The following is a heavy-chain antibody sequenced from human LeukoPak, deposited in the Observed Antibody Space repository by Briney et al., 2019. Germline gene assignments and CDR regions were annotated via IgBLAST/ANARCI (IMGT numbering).Heavy chain of an antibody. CDR3: ARDAPLSIAAARGETDY. CDR1: GFTFSSYS. D-gene: IGHD6-13*01. CDR2: ISSSSSYI. Sequence: GGSLRLSCAASGFTFSSYSMNWVRQAPGKGLEWASSISSSSSYIYYADSVKGRFTISRDNAKNSLYLQMNSLRAEDTAVYYCARDAPLSIAAARGETDYWGQGTLVTVSS. J-gene: IGHJ4*02. V-gene: IGHV3-21*01.